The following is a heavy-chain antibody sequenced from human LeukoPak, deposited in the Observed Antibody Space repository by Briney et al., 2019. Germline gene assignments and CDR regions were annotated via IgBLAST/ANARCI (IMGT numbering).Heavy chain of an antibody. CDR3: ARVRYMGYLGYCSGGSCYLYYFDY. CDR2: IYYSGST. V-gene: IGHV4-59*12. CDR1: GGSISSYY. D-gene: IGHD2-15*01. J-gene: IGHJ4*02. Sequence: SETLSLTCTVSGGSISSYYWSWIRQPPGKGLEWIGYIYYSGSTNYNPSLKSRVTISVDTSKNQFSLKLSSVTAADTAVYYCARVRYMGYLGYCSGGSCYLYYFDYWGQGTLVTVSS.